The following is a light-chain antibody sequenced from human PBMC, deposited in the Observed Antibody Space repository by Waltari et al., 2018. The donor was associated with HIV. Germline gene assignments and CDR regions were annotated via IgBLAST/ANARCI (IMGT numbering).Light chain of an antibody. V-gene: IGLV1-44*01. CDR3: AAWDDSLSGPWV. Sequence: QSVMTQPPSASGTPGQRVTISCSGGSSNIGSSSVNWSQQGPGTAPKLLIYNNNQLPSGVPDRFSGSKSGSSAALAISGLQSEDEADYYCAAWDDSLSGPWVFGGGTKLTVL. CDR2: NNN. J-gene: IGLJ3*02. CDR1: SSNIGSSS.